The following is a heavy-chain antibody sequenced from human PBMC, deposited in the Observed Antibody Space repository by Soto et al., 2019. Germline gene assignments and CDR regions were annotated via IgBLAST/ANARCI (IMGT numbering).Heavy chain of an antibody. D-gene: IGHD3-22*01. J-gene: IGHJ3*02. CDR2: ISACNGNT. Sequence: GASVKVSCKASGYTFTSYGISWVRQAPGQGLEWMGWISACNGNTNYAQKLQGRVTMTTDTSTSTAYMELRSLRSDDTAVYYCARECYYDSSGYDRGAFDIWGQGTMVTV. CDR3: ARECYYDSSGYDRGAFDI. CDR1: GYTFTSYG. V-gene: IGHV1-18*01.